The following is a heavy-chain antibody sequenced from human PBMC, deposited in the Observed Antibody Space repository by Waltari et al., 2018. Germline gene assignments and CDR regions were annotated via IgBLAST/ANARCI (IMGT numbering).Heavy chain of an antibody. CDR1: GRSFSGYF. CDR3: ARGRRYYYDSSGYFP. D-gene: IGHD3-22*01. Sequence: QVQIQQWGAGLQTSSETLSLTCAVYGRSFSGYFWCWIRQPPGKGLEWIGEINHSGSTNYNPSLKSRVTISVDTSKNQFSLKLSSVTAADTAVYYCARGRRYYYDSSGYFPWGQGTLVTVSS. V-gene: IGHV4-34*01. CDR2: INHSGST. J-gene: IGHJ5*02.